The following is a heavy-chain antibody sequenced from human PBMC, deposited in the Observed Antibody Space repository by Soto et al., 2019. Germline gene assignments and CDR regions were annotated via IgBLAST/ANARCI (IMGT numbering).Heavy chain of an antibody. CDR2: ISSSSSYI. CDR3: ARGRGSDYYGSGSYYRGNDY. J-gene: IGHJ4*02. CDR1: GFTFSSYS. D-gene: IGHD3-10*01. V-gene: IGHV3-21*01. Sequence: NPGGSLRLSCAASGFTFSSYSMNWVRQAPGKGLEWVSSISSSSSYIYYADSVKGRFTISRDNAKNSLYLQMNSLRAEDTAVYYCARGRGSDYYGSGSYYRGNDYWGQGTLVTVSS.